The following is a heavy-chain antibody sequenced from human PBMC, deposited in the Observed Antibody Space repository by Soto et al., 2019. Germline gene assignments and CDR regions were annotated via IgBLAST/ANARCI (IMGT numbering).Heavy chain of an antibody. CDR2: IIPIFGTA. CDR3: ARSPSDCSGGSCYYYDGLAV. Sequence: QVQLVQSGAEVKKPGSSVKVSCKASGGTFSSYAISWVRQAPGQGLEWMGGIIPIFGTANYAQKFQGRVTLTAGESTSTAYMERSSLGAEGTGVYYCARSPSDCSGGSCYYYDGLAVWGPGTTVTVSS. D-gene: IGHD2-15*01. CDR1: GGTFSSYA. V-gene: IGHV1-69*12. J-gene: IGHJ6*02.